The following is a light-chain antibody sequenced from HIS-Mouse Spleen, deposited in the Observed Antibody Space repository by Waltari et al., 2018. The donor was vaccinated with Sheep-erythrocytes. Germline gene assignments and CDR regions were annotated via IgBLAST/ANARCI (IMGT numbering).Light chain of an antibody. CDR2: DDS. V-gene: IGLV3-21*02. Sequence: SYVLTQPPSVSVAPGQTARITWGGNNIGSKSAPWYQQKPGQAPVLVVYDDSDRPSGIPERFSGSNSGNTATLTISRVEAGDEADYYCQVWDSSSDPVVFGGGTKLTVL. J-gene: IGLJ2*01. CDR3: QVWDSSSDPVV. CDR1: NIGSKS.